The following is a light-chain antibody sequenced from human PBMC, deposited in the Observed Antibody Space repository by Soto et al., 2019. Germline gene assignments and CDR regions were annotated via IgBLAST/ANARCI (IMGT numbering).Light chain of an antibody. CDR2: EVS. CDR3: SSYVSSSTFVV. J-gene: IGLJ2*01. Sequence: QSVLTQPASVSGSPGQSITISCTGTSRDVGGYNYVSWHQQHPGKAPKVIITEVSNRPSGVSNRFSGSKSGNTASLTISGLQAEDEADYYCSSYVSSSTFVVFGGGTKVPVL. V-gene: IGLV2-14*01. CDR1: SRDVGGYNY.